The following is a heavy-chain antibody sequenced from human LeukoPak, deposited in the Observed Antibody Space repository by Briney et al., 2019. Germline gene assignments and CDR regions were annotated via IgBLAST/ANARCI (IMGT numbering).Heavy chain of an antibody. CDR3: ASEGADY. V-gene: IGHV3-11*04. J-gene: IGHJ4*02. CDR2: ISSSGSTI. D-gene: IGHD4/OR15-4a*01. CDR1: GGSFSGYY. Sequence: LSLTCAVYGGSFSGYYWSWIRQPPGKGLEWVSYISSSGSTIYYADSVKGRFTISRDNAKNSLYLQMNSLRAEDTAVYYCASEGADYWGQGTLVTVSS.